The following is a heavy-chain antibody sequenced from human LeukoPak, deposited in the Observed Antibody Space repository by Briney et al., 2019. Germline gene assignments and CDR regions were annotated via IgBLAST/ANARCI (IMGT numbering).Heavy chain of an antibody. J-gene: IGHJ4*02. Sequence: HPGGSLRLSCAASGFTFSSYAMSWVRQAPGKGLEWVSAISGSGGSTYYADSVKGRFTISRDNSKNTLYLQMNSLRAEDTAVYYCAKESTRVGLRYFDWVTSQYYFDYWGQGTLVTVSS. CDR2: ISGSGGST. D-gene: IGHD3-9*01. CDR3: AKESTRVGLRYFDWVTSQYYFDY. CDR1: GFTFSSYA. V-gene: IGHV3-23*01.